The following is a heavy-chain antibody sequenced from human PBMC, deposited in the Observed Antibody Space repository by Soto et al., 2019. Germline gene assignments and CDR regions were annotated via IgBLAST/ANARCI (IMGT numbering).Heavy chain of an antibody. Sequence: SVKVSCKASGGTFSSYAISWVRQAPGQGLEWMGGIIPIFGTANYAQKFQGRVTITADESTSTAYMELSSLRSEDTAVYYCARDPTPKVTKIYRGMDVWGQGTTVTVSS. J-gene: IGHJ6*02. CDR1: GGTFSSYA. CDR2: IIPIFGTA. CDR3: ARDPTPKVTKIYRGMDV. V-gene: IGHV1-69*13. D-gene: IGHD4-17*01.